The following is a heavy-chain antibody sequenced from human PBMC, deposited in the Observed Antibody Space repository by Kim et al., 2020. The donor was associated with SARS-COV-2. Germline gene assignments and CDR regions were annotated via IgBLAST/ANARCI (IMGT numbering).Heavy chain of an antibody. V-gene: IGHV6-1*01. J-gene: IGHJ6*02. Sequence: SQTLSLTCAISGDSVSSNSAAWHWIRQSPSRGLEWLGRTYYRSKWYNDYAVSVKSRITINPDTSKNQFSLQLNSVTPEDTAVYYCARGGSRYCSSTGCPYYYYYGMDVWGQGTTVTVSS. CDR2: TYYRSKWYN. CDR1: GDSVSSNSAA. CDR3: ARGGSRYCSSTGCPYYYYYGMDV. D-gene: IGHD2-2*01.